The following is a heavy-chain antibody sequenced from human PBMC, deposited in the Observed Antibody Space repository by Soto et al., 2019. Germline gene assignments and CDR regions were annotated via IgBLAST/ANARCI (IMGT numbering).Heavy chain of an antibody. J-gene: IGHJ6*03. Sequence: ASVKVSCKASGYTFTGYYMHWVRQAPGQGLEWMGWINPNSGGTNYAQKFQGWVTMTRDTSISTAYMELSRLRSDDTAVYYCARAAIPIYQLLGGAYYNMDVWGKGTTVTVSS. CDR3: ARAAIPIYQLLGGAYYNMDV. V-gene: IGHV1-2*04. CDR2: INPNSGGT. D-gene: IGHD2-2*01. CDR1: GYTFTGYY.